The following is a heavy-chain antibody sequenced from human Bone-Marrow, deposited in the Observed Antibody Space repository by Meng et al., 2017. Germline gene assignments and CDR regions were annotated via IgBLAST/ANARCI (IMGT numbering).Heavy chain of an antibody. Sequence: VQLQQWGAGLLKPSETLSLTCAVYGGSFSGYYWSWIRQPPGKGLEWIGEINHSGSTNYNPSLKGRVTISVDTSKNQFSLKLSSVTAADTAVYYCARGRGTMPYWYFDLWGRGTLVTVSS. CDR2: INHSGST. CDR3: ARGRGTMPYWYFDL. V-gene: IGHV4-34*01. CDR1: GGSFSGYY. J-gene: IGHJ2*01. D-gene: IGHD2-2*01.